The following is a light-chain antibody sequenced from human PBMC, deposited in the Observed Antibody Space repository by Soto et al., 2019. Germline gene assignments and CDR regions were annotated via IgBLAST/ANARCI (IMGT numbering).Light chain of an antibody. J-gene: IGKJ2*01. CDR3: QQGHNWPLT. CDR2: GAS. CDR1: QSINSE. V-gene: IGKV3-15*01. Sequence: EIVRTQSPATLSLSPGERAALSCRASQSINSELAWYQQKPGQPPRRLIYGASTRATVVPARFTGSESGSEFTLTISGLQSEDFAVYYCQQGHNWPLTFVQGTRLEI.